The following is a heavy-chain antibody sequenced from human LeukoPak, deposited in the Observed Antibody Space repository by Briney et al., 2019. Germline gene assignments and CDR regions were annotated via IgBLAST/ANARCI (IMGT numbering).Heavy chain of an antibody. CDR3: ASGGSCSALCLGNY. D-gene: IGHD2-15*01. CDR1: LGSISSSNYY. J-gene: IGHJ4*02. Sequence: SETLSLTCTVSLGSISSSNYYWGWIRQPPGKWLEWMGSIYYSGTTYYNTSFKSRVTISVDTSKNQFSLKLSSVTAADTAVYYCASGGSCSALCLGNYWGQGTLVTVSS. CDR2: IYYSGTT. V-gene: IGHV4-39*01.